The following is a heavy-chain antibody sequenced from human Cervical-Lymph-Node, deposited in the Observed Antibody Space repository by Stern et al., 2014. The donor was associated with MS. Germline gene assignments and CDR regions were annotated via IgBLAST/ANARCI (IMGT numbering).Heavy chain of an antibody. CDR2: FALIFAAT. J-gene: IGHJ4*02. CDR1: GGTFSNYA. V-gene: IGHV1-69*01. Sequence: MQLVESGGGVKKPGSSVKVSCKTSGGTFSNYAISWVRQAPGQGLAWLGVFALIFAATNDAHNFQGRITIPADESTRTAYMELSSLRSDDTAMYYCARGDSEAPIYYFDYWGQGTLVTVSS. CDR3: ARGDSEAPIYYFDY. D-gene: IGHD2-21*01.